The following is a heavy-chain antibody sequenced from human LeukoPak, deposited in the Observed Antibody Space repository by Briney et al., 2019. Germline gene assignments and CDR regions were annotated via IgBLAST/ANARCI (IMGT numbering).Heavy chain of an antibody. CDR3: ARIHLGDYYFDY. D-gene: IGHD4-17*01. Sequence: SETLSLTCTVSAFSISRGVYWGWIRQPPGKGLEWIGTIYYSGSTYYNPSLKGRVTISLDTSKNQFSLRLSSVTAADTAVYYCARIHLGDYYFDYWGQGNLVTVSS. CDR2: IYYSGST. J-gene: IGHJ4*02. CDR1: AFSISRGVY. V-gene: IGHV4-38-2*02.